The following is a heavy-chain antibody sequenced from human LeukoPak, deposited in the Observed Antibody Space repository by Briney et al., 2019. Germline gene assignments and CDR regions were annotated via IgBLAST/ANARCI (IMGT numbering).Heavy chain of an antibody. CDR2: MNPNSGST. V-gene: IGHV1-8*01. CDR3: ARDRKIRLLWFGEKKNDAFDI. D-gene: IGHD3-10*01. CDR1: GYTFTSYD. Sequence: ASVKVSCKASGYTFTSYDINWVRQATGQGLEWMGWMNPNSGSTGYAQKFQGRVTMTRNTSISTAYMELSRLRSDDTAVYYCARDRKIRLLWFGEKKNDAFDIWGQGTMVTVSS. J-gene: IGHJ3*02.